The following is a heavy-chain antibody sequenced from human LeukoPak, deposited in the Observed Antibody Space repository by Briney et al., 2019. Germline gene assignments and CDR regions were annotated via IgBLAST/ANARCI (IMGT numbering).Heavy chain of an antibody. D-gene: IGHD6-19*01. CDR3: ARSEGGIAVAGLFDY. J-gene: IGHJ4*02. Sequence: GGSLRLSCAASGFTFSSYSMNWVRQAPGKGLEWVSYISSSSSTIYYADSVKGRFTISRDNAKNSLYLQMNSLRAEDTAVYYCARSEGGIAVAGLFDYWGQGTLVTVSS. V-gene: IGHV3-48*01. CDR2: ISSSSSTI. CDR1: GFTFSSYS.